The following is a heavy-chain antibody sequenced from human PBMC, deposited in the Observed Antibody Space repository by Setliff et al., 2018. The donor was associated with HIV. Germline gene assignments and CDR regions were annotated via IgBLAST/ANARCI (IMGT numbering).Heavy chain of an antibody. D-gene: IGHD1-26*01. CDR1: GYTFTGYF. CDR2: INPSGGST. V-gene: IGHV1-46*01. Sequence: AASVKVSCKASGYTFTGYFIHWVRQAPGQGPEWLGVINPSGGSTSYAQKFQGRVTMTGGTSTSTVYMELSSLRSEDTAVYYCAGGDGSYLDWWGQGTLVTVSS. CDR3: AGGDGSYLDW. J-gene: IGHJ4*02.